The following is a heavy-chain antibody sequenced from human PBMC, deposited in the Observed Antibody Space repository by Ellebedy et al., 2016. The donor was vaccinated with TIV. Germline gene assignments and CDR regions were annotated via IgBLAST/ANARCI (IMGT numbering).Heavy chain of an antibody. V-gene: IGHV1-8*01. CDR2: MQPGSGNT. CDR1: GYTFTSYD. J-gene: IGHJ5*02. CDR3: TVGLFDP. D-gene: IGHD3-10*01. Sequence: AASVKVSCKPSGYTFTSYDINWVRQAPGQGLEYLGWMQPGSGNTGYAQKFEGRVTMTRDASTGTAYMELNSLRSEYTAVYYCTVGLFDPWGQGTLVTVSS.